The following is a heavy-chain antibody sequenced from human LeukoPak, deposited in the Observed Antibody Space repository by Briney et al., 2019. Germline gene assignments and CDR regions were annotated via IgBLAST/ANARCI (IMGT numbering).Heavy chain of an antibody. CDR3: AKDFNRITGTLDY. J-gene: IGHJ4*02. CDR1: GFTFSSYG. Sequence: GGSLRLSCAAPGFTFSSYGMHWVRQAPGKGLEWVAVIWYDGSNKYYADSVKGRFTISRDNSKNTLYLQMNSLRAEDTAVYYCAKDFNRITGTLDYWGQGTLVTVSS. V-gene: IGHV3-33*06. D-gene: IGHD1-20*01. CDR2: IWYDGSNK.